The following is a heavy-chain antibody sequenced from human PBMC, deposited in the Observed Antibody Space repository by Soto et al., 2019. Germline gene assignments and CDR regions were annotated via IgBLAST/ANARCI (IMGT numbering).Heavy chain of an antibody. Sequence: ASVKVSCKASGGTFSSYAISWVRQAPGQGLEWMGGIIPIFGTANYAQKFQGRVTITADESTSTAYMELSSLRSEDTAVYYCAGEALAANLVYCSGGSCHSHWFDPWGQGTLVTVSS. CDR1: GGTFSSYA. D-gene: IGHD2-15*01. CDR2: IIPIFGTA. V-gene: IGHV1-69*13. J-gene: IGHJ5*02. CDR3: AGEALAANLVYCSGGSCHSHWFDP.